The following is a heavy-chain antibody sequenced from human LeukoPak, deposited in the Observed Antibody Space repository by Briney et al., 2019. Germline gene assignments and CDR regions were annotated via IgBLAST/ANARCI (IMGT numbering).Heavy chain of an antibody. D-gene: IGHD3-22*01. V-gene: IGHV1-18*01. CDR1: GYTFTSYG. Sequence: ASVKVSCKASGYTFTSYGISWVRQAPGQGLEWMGWISTYNGNTHYAQKLQGRVTMTTETSTSTAYMELRSLRSDDTAVYYCASSFGYYYDTSGYYGYWGRGTLVTVSS. J-gene: IGHJ4*02. CDR3: ASSFGYYYDTSGYYGY. CDR2: ISTYNGNT.